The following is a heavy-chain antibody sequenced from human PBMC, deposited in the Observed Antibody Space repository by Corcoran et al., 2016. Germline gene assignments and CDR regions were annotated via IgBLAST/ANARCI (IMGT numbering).Heavy chain of an antibody. CDR3: ARGRTEAAAKYYFDY. V-gene: IGHV3-49*05. CDR2: IRSKTYGGAA. J-gene: IGHJ4*02. CDR1: EFTFGDYG. Sequence: EVQLVESGGGLVKPGRSLRLSCTTSEFTFGDYGMGWFRQAPGQGLEWVAFIRSKTYGGAAEYAAPVRGRISVSRDESTSIAYLQMNSLKSDDTALYYCARGRTEAAAKYYFDYWGQGTLVTVSS. D-gene: IGHD5-18*01.